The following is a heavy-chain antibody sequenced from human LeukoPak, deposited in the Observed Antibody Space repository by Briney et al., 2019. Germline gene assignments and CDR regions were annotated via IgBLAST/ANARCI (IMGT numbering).Heavy chain of an antibody. J-gene: IGHJ4*02. CDR1: GFTFSNHG. CDR3: AKDPDFPYYFDY. V-gene: IGHV3-23*01. CDR2: ISGSGGST. Sequence: GGSLRLSCAASGFTFSNHGMSWVRQGSGKGLEWVSAISGSGGSTYYADSVKGRFTISRDNSKNTLYLQMNSLRAEDTAVYYCAKDPDFPYYFDYWGQGTLVTVSS.